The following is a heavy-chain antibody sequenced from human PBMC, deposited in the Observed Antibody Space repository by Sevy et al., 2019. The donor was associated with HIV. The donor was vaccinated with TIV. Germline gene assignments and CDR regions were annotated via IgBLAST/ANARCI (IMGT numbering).Heavy chain of an antibody. CDR3: AREGCTRPHDY. V-gene: IGHV3-21*04. CDR1: GFTFSKYS. CDR2: FSFGCGQI. D-gene: IGHD2-8*01. Sequence: GGSLRLSCAASGFTFSKYSMSWISQTPGKGLEWVATFSFGCGQINYADSVKGRFTISRDDSRNTFYLQMNSLRSDDTAIYYCAREGCTRPHDYWGQGTVVTVSS. J-gene: IGHJ4*02.